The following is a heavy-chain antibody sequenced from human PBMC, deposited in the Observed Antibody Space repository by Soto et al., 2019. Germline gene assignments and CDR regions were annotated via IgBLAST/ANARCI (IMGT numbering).Heavy chain of an antibody. D-gene: IGHD3-9*01. J-gene: IGHJ6*02. CDR3: ARDSKSLLRSFVDRYYYCGMDV. CDR1: GGTFSRYA. V-gene: IGHV1-69*01. Sequence: QVQLVQSGAEVKKPGSSVKVSCKASGGTFSRYAISWVRQAPGQGLEWMGGIIPIFGTANYAQKFQGRVTITADEYTSTAYLELSSLRSEDTALYYCARDSKSLLRSFVDRYYYCGMDVWGQGTTFTVSS. CDR2: IIPIFGTA.